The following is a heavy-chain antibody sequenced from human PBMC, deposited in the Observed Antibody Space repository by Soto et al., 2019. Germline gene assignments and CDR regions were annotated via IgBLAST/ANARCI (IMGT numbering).Heavy chain of an antibody. J-gene: IGHJ6*03. CDR3: ARAYGDYSFYYYYYMDV. CDR2: IWYDGSNK. Sequence: GGSLRLSCAASGFTFSSYGMHWVRQAPGKGLEWVAVIWYDGSNKNYADSVKGRLPISRDNSKNTLYLQMNSLRAEDTAVYYCARAYGDYSFYYYYYMDVWGKGTTVTVSS. CDR1: GFTFSSYG. V-gene: IGHV3-33*01. D-gene: IGHD4-17*01.